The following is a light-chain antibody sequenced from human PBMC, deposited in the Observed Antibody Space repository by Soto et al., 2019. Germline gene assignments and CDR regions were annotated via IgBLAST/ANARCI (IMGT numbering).Light chain of an antibody. CDR1: NSDIGDYDY. CDR2: DVT. CDR3: CSYTDIALDVV. J-gene: IGLJ2*01. Sequence: QSVLTQPASVSGSPGQSITISCTGTNSDIGDYDYVSWYQQLPGKAPKLLIFDVTHRPSGVSDRFSGSKSGNTASLTISGVRPEDEADYYCCSYTDIALDVVFGGGTKLTVL. V-gene: IGLV2-14*03.